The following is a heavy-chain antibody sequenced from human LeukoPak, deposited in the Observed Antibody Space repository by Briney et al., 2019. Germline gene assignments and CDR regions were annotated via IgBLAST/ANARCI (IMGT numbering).Heavy chain of an antibody. CDR3: ARHIDGFDI. Sequence: SETLSLTCTVSGGSISSSSYFWGWIRQPPGKGLEWIGSIYYSGSTYYNPSLKSRVTISVDTSKNQFSLKLSSVTAADTAVYYCARHIDGFDIWGQGTMVTVSS. V-gene: IGHV4-39*01. J-gene: IGHJ3*02. CDR2: IYYSGST. CDR1: GGSISSSSYF.